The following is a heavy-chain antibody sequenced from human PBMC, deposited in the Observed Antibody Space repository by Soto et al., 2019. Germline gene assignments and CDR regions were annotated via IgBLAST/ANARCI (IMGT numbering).Heavy chain of an antibody. CDR2: ISSNGGST. Sequence: PGGSLRLSCAASGFTFSSYAMHWVRQAPGKGLENVSAISSNGGSTYYANSVKGRFTISRDNSKNTLYLQMGSLRAEDMAVYYCARAQLWFGEFVFDYWGQGTLVTVSS. D-gene: IGHD3-10*01. J-gene: IGHJ4*02. CDR3: ARAQLWFGEFVFDY. CDR1: GFTFSSYA. V-gene: IGHV3-64*01.